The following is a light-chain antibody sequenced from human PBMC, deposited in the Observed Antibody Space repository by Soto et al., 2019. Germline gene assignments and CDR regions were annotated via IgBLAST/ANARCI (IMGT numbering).Light chain of an antibody. CDR2: GAS. CDR1: QSVGSN. Sequence: EIVLIQSPATLSLSPGERATLSCRASQSVGSNLAWYQQKPGQAPRLLIYGASTRATGIPARFSGSGSGTEFTLTISSLQSEDYAVYYCHQYNNWPPWTFGQGTKVEIK. V-gene: IGKV3-15*01. CDR3: HQYNNWPPWT. J-gene: IGKJ1*01.